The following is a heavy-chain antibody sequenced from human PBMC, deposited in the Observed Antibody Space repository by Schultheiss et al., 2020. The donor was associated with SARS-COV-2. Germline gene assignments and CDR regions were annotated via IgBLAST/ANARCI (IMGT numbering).Heavy chain of an antibody. V-gene: IGHV2-5*02. Sequence: SGPTLVKPTQTLTLTCTFSGFSLSTSGVGVGWIRQPPGKALEWLALIYWDDDKRYSPSLKSRLTITKDTSKNQVVLTMTNMDPVDTATYYCARSDYGDYETLDYFDYWGQGTLVTVSS. CDR3: ARSDYGDYETLDYFDY. J-gene: IGHJ4*02. CDR2: IYWDDDK. CDR1: GFSLSTSGVG. D-gene: IGHD4-17*01.